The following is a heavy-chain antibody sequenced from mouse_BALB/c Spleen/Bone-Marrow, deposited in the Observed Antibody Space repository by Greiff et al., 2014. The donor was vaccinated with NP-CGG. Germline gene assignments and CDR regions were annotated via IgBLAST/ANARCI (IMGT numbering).Heavy chain of an antibody. CDR2: IDTANGNT. D-gene: IGHD2-1*01. CDR3: ARYGNGLMDY. J-gene: IGHJ4*01. Sequence: EVKLVESGAELVKPGASVKLSCTASGFNIKDTYMHWVKQRPEQGLERIGRIDTANGNTKYDPKFQGKAAITADTSSNTAYLQLSSLTSEDTAVYYCARYGNGLMDYWGQGTSVTVSS. V-gene: IGHV14-3*02. CDR1: GFNIKDTY.